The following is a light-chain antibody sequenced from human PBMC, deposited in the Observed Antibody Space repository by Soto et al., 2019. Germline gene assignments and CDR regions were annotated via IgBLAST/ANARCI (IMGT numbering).Light chain of an antibody. J-gene: IGLJ2*01. CDR3: HSYDSSLSGVV. V-gene: IGLV1-40*01. CDR2: GNS. Sequence: QSVLTQPPSVSGAPGQRVTISCTGSSSNIGAGYDVHWYQQLPGTAPKLLIYGNSNRLSGVPDRFSGSKSGTSASLAITGHLAEDVAVYYCHSYDSSLSGVVFGGGTKLTVL. CDR1: SSNIGAGYD.